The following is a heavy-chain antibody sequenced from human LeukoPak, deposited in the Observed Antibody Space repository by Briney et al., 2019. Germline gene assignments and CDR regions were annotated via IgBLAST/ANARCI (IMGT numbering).Heavy chain of an antibody. CDR2: INPNSGGT. D-gene: IGHD4-23*01. CDR3: ARVFPVDYGGSNYYYGMDV. V-gene: IGHV1-2*02. CDR1: GYTFTSYY. J-gene: IGHJ6*02. Sequence: ASVKVSCKASGYTFTSYYMHWVRQAPGQGLEWMGWINPNSGGTNYAQKFQGRVTMTRDTSISTAYMELSRLRSDDTAVYYCARVFPVDYGGSNYYYGMDVWGQGTTVTVSS.